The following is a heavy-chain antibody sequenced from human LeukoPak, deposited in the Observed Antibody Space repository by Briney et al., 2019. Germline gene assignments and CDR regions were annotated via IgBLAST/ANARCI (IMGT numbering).Heavy chain of an antibody. Sequence: PSETLSLTCAVYGGSFSGYYWSWIRQPPGKGLEWIGEINHSGSTNYNPSLKSRVTISVDTSKNQFSLKLSSVTAADTAVYYCARVCEEYYYDSSGGSGGYYFDYWGQGTLVTVSS. CDR2: INHSGST. CDR1: GGSFSGYY. J-gene: IGHJ4*02. CDR3: ARVCEEYYYDSSGGSGGYYFDY. D-gene: IGHD3-22*01. V-gene: IGHV4-34*01.